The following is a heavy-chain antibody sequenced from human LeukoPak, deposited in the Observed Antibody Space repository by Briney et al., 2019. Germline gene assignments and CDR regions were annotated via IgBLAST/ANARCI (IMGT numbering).Heavy chain of an antibody. CDR3: ARADFWSGYFDY. CDR1: GGSINSVSYY. V-gene: IGHV4-61*02. Sequence: SETLSLTCTVSGGSINSVSYYWSWIRQPAGKGLEWIGRIYTSGSTNYNPSLKSRVTISVDTSKNQFSLKLTSVTAADTAVYYYARADFWSGYFDYWGQGTLVTASS. J-gene: IGHJ4*02. D-gene: IGHD3-3*01. CDR2: IYTSGST.